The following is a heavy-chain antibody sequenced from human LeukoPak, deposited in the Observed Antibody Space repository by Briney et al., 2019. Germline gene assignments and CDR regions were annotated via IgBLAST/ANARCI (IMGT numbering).Heavy chain of an antibody. D-gene: IGHD6-19*01. CDR3: ARAQGWYAFDY. CDR2: IYYSGST. J-gene: IGHJ4*02. CDR1: GGSISSVGYY. V-gene: IGHV4-31*03. Sequence: PSETLSLTCTVSGGSISSVGYYWSWIRQHPGKGLEWIGYIYYSGSTYYNPSLKSRVTISVDTSKNQFSLKLSSVTAADTAVYYCARAQGWYAFDYWGQGALVTVSS.